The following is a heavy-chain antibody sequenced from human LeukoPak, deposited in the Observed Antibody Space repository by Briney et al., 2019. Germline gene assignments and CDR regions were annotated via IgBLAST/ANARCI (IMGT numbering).Heavy chain of an antibody. D-gene: IGHD3-22*01. CDR1: GFTFSSYE. CDR2: ISYDGSNK. J-gene: IGHJ4*02. V-gene: IGHV3-30*04. Sequence: GGSLRLSCATSGFTFSSYEMNWVRQAPGKGLEWVAVISYDGSNKYYADSVKGRFTISRDNSKNTLYLQMNSLRAEDTAVYYCARDDYDSSGYRFKFDYWGQGTLVTVSS. CDR3: ARDDYDSSGYRFKFDY.